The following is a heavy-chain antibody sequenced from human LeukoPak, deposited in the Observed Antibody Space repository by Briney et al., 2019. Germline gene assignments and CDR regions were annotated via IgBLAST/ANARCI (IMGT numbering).Heavy chain of an antibody. V-gene: IGHV1-18*01. CDR1: GGTFSSYA. J-gene: IGHJ4*02. D-gene: IGHD1-26*01. Sequence: GASVKVSCKASGGTFSSYAISWVRQAPGQGLEWMGWISAYNGNTNYAQKLQGRVTMTTDTSTSTAYMELRSLRSDDTAVYYCAREYRLPPDYWGQGTLVTVSS. CDR2: ISAYNGNT. CDR3: AREYRLPPDY.